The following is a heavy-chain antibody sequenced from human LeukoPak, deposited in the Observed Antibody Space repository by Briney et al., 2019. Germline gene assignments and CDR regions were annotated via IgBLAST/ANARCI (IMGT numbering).Heavy chain of an antibody. J-gene: IGHJ6*03. D-gene: IGHD6-19*01. CDR3: AREGPHSSGWYPFYYYYMDV. CDR2: IKQDGSEK. Sequence: GGSLRLSCAASGFTFNSYLMSWVRQAPGKGLEWVANIKQDGSEKNYVDSVKGRFTISRDNAKNSLYLQMNSLRADDTAVYYCAREGPHSSGWYPFYYYYMDVWGKGTTVTISS. V-gene: IGHV3-7*01. CDR1: GFTFNSYL.